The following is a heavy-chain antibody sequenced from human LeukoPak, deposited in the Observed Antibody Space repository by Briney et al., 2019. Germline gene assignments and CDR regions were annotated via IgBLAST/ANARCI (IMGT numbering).Heavy chain of an antibody. Sequence: GGSLRLSCAASGFTFSSYGMHWVRQAPGKGLERVAFIRYDGSNKYYADSVKGRFTISRDNSKNTLYLQMNSLRAEDTAVYYCAKTGYHIVVVPAASHYYYYYYMDVWGKGTTVTVSS. D-gene: IGHD2-2*01. CDR1: GFTFSSYG. CDR2: IRYDGSNK. J-gene: IGHJ6*03. V-gene: IGHV3-30*02. CDR3: AKTGYHIVVVPAASHYYYYYYMDV.